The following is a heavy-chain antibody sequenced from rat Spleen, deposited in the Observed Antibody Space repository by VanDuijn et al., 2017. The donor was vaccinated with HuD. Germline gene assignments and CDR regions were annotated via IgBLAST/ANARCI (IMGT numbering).Heavy chain of an antibody. V-gene: IGHV2-32*01. CDR3: THVWAY. D-gene: IGHD3-1*01. Sequence: VQLKESGPGLVQPSQTLSLTCTVSGFSISSYHMNWVRQPPGKGLEWMGVTWIDGNTAYNSLLKSRLSITRDTSKSQVFLKMNSLQTEDTAIYFCTHVWAYWGQGTLVTVSS. CDR2: TWIDGNT. J-gene: IGHJ3*01. CDR1: GFSISSYH.